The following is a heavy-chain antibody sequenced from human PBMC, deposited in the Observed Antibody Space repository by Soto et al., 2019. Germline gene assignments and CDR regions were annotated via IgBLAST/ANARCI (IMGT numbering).Heavy chain of an antibody. CDR1: GFTFSSYS. CDR2: ISSSSSYI. J-gene: IGHJ1*01. Sequence: GGSLRLSCAASGFTFSSYSMNWVRQAPGKGLEWVSSISSSSSYIYYADSVKGRFTISRDNAKNSLFLQMNSLRTEDTAVYYCARDQPHYHGASAFRGQRTIVIGSS. CDR3: ARDQPHYHGASAF. D-gene: IGHD3-10*01. V-gene: IGHV3-21*01.